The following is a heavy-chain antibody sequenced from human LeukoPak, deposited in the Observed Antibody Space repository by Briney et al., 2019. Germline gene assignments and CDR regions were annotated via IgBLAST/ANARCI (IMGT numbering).Heavy chain of an antibody. Sequence: GRSLRLSCEASGFTFSSYAMHWVRQAPGKGLEWVAVISYDGSNKYYADSVKGRFTISRDNSKNTLYLQMNSLRAEDTAMYYCASELQGCSGGPRYLFDYWGQGTLVTVSS. CDR2: ISYDGSNK. J-gene: IGHJ4*02. CDR1: GFTFSSYA. CDR3: ASELQGCSGGPRYLFDY. D-gene: IGHD2-15*01. V-gene: IGHV3-30*03.